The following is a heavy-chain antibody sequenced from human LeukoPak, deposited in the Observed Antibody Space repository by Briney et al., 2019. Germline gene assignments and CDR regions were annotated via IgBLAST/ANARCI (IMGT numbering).Heavy chain of an antibody. J-gene: IGHJ4*02. CDR3: ARTLIEYSVSSCYFDY. Sequence: PGGSLRLSCAASGFSFSSYALHWVRQAPGKGLEYASAISTNGGSTYYANSVKGRFTISRDNSKNTLYLQMGSLRAEDMAVYYCARTLIEYSVSSCYFDYWGQGTLVTVSS. CDR1: GFSFSSYA. V-gene: IGHV3-64*01. D-gene: IGHD6-6*01. CDR2: ISTNGGST.